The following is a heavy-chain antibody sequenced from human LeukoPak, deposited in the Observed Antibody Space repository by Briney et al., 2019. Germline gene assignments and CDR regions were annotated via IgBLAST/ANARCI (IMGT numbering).Heavy chain of an antibody. Sequence: SETLSLTCGVSGGSIDITNWSWVRQAPGKGLEWIGEISHSGTTNYNPSLRSRVTMFLDRANNQFSLRLTSVTAADSAVYYCTRENRPFCPFAYWGQGVLVTVSS. D-gene: IGHD2/OR15-2a*01. CDR1: GGSIDITNW. J-gene: IGHJ4*02. CDR3: TRENRPFCPFAY. CDR2: ISHSGTT. V-gene: IGHV4-4*02.